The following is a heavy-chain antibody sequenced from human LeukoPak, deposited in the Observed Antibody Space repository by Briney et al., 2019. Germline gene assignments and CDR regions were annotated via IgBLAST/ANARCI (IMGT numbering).Heavy chain of an antibody. Sequence: GGSLRLSCAASGFTFSSYWMSWVRQAPGKGPEWVANIKQDGSERYDVDSVKGRFTISRDNAKNSLYLQMNSLRAEDTAVYYCVRDGLVGATRGYYFDYWGQGTLVTVSS. CDR3: VRDGLVGATRGYYFDY. CDR2: IKQDGSER. CDR1: GFTFSSYW. J-gene: IGHJ4*02. D-gene: IGHD1-26*01. V-gene: IGHV3-7*01.